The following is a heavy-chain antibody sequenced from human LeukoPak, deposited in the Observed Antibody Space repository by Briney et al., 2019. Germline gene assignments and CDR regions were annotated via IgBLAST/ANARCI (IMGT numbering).Heavy chain of an antibody. Sequence: SGTLSLSCTVSGVSISSYYLSWIRQPAGKGLEWIGRIYTSGSANYNPSLKRRVTMSVDTSKNQFSLKLSSVTAEDTAVYYCGSGGFDWLLWYWGQGTLVTVSS. CDR3: GSGGFDWLLWY. CDR1: GVSISSYY. V-gene: IGHV4-4*07. D-gene: IGHD3-9*01. J-gene: IGHJ4*02. CDR2: IYTSGSA.